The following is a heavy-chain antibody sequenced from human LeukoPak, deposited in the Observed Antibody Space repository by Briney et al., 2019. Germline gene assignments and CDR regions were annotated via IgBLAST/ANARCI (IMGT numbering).Heavy chain of an antibody. V-gene: IGHV1-8*01. CDR2: MNPNSGNT. D-gene: IGHD3-22*01. Sequence: ASVKVSCKASGHSFTSCDINWVQQATGQGLEWMGWMNPNSGNTGYAQKFQGRVTMTRNTSISTAYMELSSLRSEDTAVYYCARSPKYYYDSSGYYGMDVWGQGTTVTVSS. CDR3: ARSPKYYYDSSGYYGMDV. CDR1: GHSFTSCD. J-gene: IGHJ6*02.